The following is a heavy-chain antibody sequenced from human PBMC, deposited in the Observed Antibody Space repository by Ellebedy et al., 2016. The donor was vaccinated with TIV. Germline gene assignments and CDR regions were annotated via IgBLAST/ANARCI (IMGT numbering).Heavy chain of an antibody. CDR1: GFTFSSYA. J-gene: IGHJ4*02. D-gene: IGHD3-16*01. CDR3: VKAWGD. V-gene: IGHV3-64D*06. Sequence: GESLKISCSASGFTFSSYAMHWVRQAPGKGLEYVSAIVGNGGSTYYADSVKGRFTISRDNSKNTLYLQMSSLRPEDTAVYDCVKAWGDWGQGTLVTVSS. CDR2: IVGNGGST.